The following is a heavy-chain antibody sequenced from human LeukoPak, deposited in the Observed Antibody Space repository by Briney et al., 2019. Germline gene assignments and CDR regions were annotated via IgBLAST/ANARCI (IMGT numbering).Heavy chain of an antibody. Sequence: SQTLSLTCAVSGGSISSGSYYWSWIRQPAGKGLEWIGRIYTSGSTNHNPSVKSRVTVSVDTSKNQFSLKLSSVTAADTAVYYCARAGPFGNWFDPWGQGTLVTVSS. CDR1: GGSISSGSYY. D-gene: IGHD3-10*01. V-gene: IGHV4-61*02. CDR2: IYTSGST. CDR3: ARAGPFGNWFDP. J-gene: IGHJ5*02.